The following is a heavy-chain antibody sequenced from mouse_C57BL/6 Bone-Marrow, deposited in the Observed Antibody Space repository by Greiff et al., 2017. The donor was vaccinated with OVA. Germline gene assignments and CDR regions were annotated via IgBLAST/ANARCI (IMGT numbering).Heavy chain of an antibody. J-gene: IGHJ2*01. Sequence: VQLQQSGAELVKPGASVKLSCKASGYTFTSYWMHWVKQRPGQGLEWIGMIHPNSGSTNYNEKFKSKATLTVDKSSSTAYMQLSSLTSEDSAVYYCARSGYDGYYFDYWGQGTTLTVSS. CDR2: IHPNSGST. CDR3: ARSGYDGYYFDY. CDR1: GYTFTSYW. D-gene: IGHD2-2*01. V-gene: IGHV1-64*01.